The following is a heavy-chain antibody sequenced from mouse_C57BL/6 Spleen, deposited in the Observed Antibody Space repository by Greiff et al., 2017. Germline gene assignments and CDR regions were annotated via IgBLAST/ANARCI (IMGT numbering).Heavy chain of an antibody. V-gene: IGHV1-39*01. CDR2: INPNYGTT. Sequence: VQLKQSGPELVKPGASVKISCKASGYSFTDYNMNWVKQTNGKSLEWIGVINPNYGTTSYNQKFKGKATLTVDQSSSTAYMQLNSLTSEDSAVYYCARGGGYDYDGYFDVWGTGTTVTVSS. CDR3: ARGGGYDYDGYFDV. CDR1: GYSFTDYN. D-gene: IGHD2-4*01. J-gene: IGHJ1*03.